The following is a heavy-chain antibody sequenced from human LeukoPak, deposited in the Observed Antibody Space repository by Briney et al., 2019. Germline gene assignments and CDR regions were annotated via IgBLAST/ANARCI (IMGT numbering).Heavy chain of an antibody. D-gene: IGHD4-17*01. Sequence: SETLSLTCAVSGVSFDDYYWSWVRQTPGKGLEWIGEINHSGYTNDSPSLKSRVTLLIDTSRKQFSLNLRSVTVADAGIYYCTRMTTGHDYWGQGTLVTVSS. CDR1: GVSFDDYY. V-gene: IGHV4-34*01. J-gene: IGHJ4*02. CDR3: TRMTTGHDY. CDR2: INHSGYT.